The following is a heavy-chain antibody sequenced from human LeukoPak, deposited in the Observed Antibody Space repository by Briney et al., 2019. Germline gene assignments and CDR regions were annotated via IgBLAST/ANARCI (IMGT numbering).Heavy chain of an antibody. CDR1: GFTFSSYG. J-gene: IGHJ4*02. CDR3: ARDLITMVRGVIKKNYFDY. V-gene: IGHV3-33*01. Sequence: GRSLRLSRAASGFTFSSYGMQCVRRASGKGLEWEAVIGEDGSNKYYADSVKGRFTISRDNSKNTLKLPMDSLRAEDTAVYYCARDLITMVRGVIKKNYFDYWGQGTLVTVSS. CDR2: IGEDGSNK. D-gene: IGHD3-10*01.